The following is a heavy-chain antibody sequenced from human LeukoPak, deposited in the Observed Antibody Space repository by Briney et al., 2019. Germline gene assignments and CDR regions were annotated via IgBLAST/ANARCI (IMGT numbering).Heavy chain of an antibody. CDR1: GYTFTSYG. D-gene: IGHD3-22*01. CDR2: FDPEDGET. Sequence: ASVRVSCKASGYTFTSYGITWVRQAPGQGLEWMGGFDPEDGETIYAQKFQGRVTMTEDTSTDTAYMELSSLRSEDTAVYYCATKVDSGYYLRGMDVWGQGTTVTVSS. J-gene: IGHJ6*02. CDR3: ATKVDSGYYLRGMDV. V-gene: IGHV1-24*01.